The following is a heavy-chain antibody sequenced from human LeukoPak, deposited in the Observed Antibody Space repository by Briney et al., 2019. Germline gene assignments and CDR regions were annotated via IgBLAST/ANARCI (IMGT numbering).Heavy chain of an antibody. J-gene: IGHJ4*02. CDR2: ISTTSSYI. CDR3: ARRAGAYSHPYDY. CDR1: GFTFSDYG. V-gene: IGHV3-21*04. Sequence: PGGSLRLSCAASGFTFSDYGMSWVRQAPGKGLEWVSSISTTSSYIYYADSMKGRFTISRDNSKNTLYLQMNSLRAEDTAVYYCARRAGAYSHPYDYWGQGTLVTVSS. D-gene: IGHD4/OR15-4a*01.